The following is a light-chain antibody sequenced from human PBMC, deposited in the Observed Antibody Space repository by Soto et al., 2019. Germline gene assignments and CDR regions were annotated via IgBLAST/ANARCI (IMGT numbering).Light chain of an antibody. V-gene: IGKV1-5*03. CDR2: KAS. CDR1: QSIRSW. J-gene: IGKJ1*01. Sequence: DIQMTQSPSTLPASVGDRVTVTCRASQSIRSWLAWYQEKPGKAPKLLIYKASLLETGVPSRFSGSGSGTEFTLTISSLQTDDFGTYYCQQYNSHPRTFGQATKVDIK. CDR3: QQYNSHPRT.